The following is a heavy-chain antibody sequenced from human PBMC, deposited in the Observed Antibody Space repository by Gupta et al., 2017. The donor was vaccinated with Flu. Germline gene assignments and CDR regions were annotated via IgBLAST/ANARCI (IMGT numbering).Heavy chain of an antibody. CDR1: GYTFTGYY. J-gene: IGHJ4*02. D-gene: IGHD3-10*01. CDR3: ARGPRGTMVRGPLFDY. Sequence: QVQLVQSGAEVKKPGASVKVSCKASGYTFTGYYMHWVRQAPGQGLEWMGWINPNSGGTNDAQKFQGWVTMTRDTSISTAYMELSRLRSDDTAVYYCARGPRGTMVRGPLFDYWGQGTLVTVSS. V-gene: IGHV1-2*04. CDR2: INPNSGGT.